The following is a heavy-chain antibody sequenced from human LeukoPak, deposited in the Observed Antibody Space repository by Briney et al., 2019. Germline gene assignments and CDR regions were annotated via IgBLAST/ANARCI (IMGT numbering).Heavy chain of an antibody. Sequence: GGSLRLSCAASGLIVGRNFMTWVRQAPGKGLEWVAVVYNGGSGGSTYYADSVKGRSTISGDSSKNTLYLEVSSLRVEDTAVYYCARGAGPTIDHWGQGTLVTVSS. V-gene: IGHV3-53*01. D-gene: IGHD3-16*01. J-gene: IGHJ4*02. CDR2: VYNGGSGGST. CDR3: ARGAGPTIDH. CDR1: GLIVGRNF.